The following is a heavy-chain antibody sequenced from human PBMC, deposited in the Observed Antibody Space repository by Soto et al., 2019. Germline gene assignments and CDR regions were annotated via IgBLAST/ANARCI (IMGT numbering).Heavy chain of an antibody. D-gene: IGHD5-18*01. CDR1: GFTFSDYY. Sequence: GGSLRLSCAASGFTFSDYYMSWIRQAPGKGLEWVSYISSSGSTIYYADSVKGRFTISRDNAKNSLYLQMNSLRAEDTAVYYCAPLGYSYGPNPPTMDVWGQGTTVTVS. CDR3: APLGYSYGPNPPTMDV. CDR2: ISSSGSTI. V-gene: IGHV3-11*01. J-gene: IGHJ6*02.